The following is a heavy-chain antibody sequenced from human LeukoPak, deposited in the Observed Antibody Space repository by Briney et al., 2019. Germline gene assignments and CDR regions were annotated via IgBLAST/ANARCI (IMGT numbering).Heavy chain of an antibody. V-gene: IGHV3-30*02. Sequence: PGGSLRLSCAASGFTFSSYAMHWVRQAPGKGLEWVAFIRYDGSNKYYADSVKGRFTISRDNSKNTLYLQMNSLRAEDTAVYYCAKDRGGEGVYYGSGVIDYWGQGTLVTVSS. CDR3: AKDRGGEGVYYGSGVIDY. J-gene: IGHJ4*02. CDR1: GFTFSSYA. D-gene: IGHD3-10*01. CDR2: IRYDGSNK.